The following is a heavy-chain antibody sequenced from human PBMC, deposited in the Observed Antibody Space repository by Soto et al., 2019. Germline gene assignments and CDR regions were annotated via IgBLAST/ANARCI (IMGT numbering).Heavy chain of an antibody. D-gene: IGHD2-15*01. Sequence: SETLSLTCTVSGGSISSSSYYWGWIRQPPGKGLEWIGSIYYSGSTYYNPSLKSRVTISVDTSKNQFSLKLSSVTAADTAVYYWVGEGIVVVVAAHFDFWGQGTLVTVSS. J-gene: IGHJ4*02. V-gene: IGHV4-39*02. CDR2: IYYSGST. CDR1: GGSISSSSYY. CDR3: VGEGIVVVVAAHFDF.